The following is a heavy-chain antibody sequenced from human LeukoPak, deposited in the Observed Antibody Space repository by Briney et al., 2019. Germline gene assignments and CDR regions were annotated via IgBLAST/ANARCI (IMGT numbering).Heavy chain of an antibody. Sequence: GGSLRLSCAASGFTVSSNYMSWVRQAPGKGLEWVSGFSGSGDNTYYAEYVKGRFTISRDNSKNTLYLQMSSLRAEDTAVYYCARGAPAGPFDAFDIWGQGTMVTVSS. V-gene: IGHV3-23*01. D-gene: IGHD6-13*01. CDR3: ARGAPAGPFDAFDI. CDR1: GFTVSSNY. CDR2: FSGSGDNT. J-gene: IGHJ3*02.